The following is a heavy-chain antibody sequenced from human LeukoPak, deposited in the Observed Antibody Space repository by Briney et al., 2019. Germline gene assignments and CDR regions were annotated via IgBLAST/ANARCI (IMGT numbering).Heavy chain of an antibody. Sequence: PSETLSLTCTVSGGSISSSSYYWGWIRQPPGKGLEWIGSIYYSGSTYYNPSLKSRVTISVDTSKNQFSLKLSSVTAADTAVYYCARGPRSGWYFSRGYFDYWGQGTLVTVSS. CDR3: ARGPRSGWYFSRGYFDY. CDR2: IYYSGST. J-gene: IGHJ4*02. V-gene: IGHV4-39*07. CDR1: GGSISSSSYY. D-gene: IGHD6-19*01.